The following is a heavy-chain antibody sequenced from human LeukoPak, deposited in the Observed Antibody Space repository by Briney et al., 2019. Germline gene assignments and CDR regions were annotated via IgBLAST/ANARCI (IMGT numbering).Heavy chain of an antibody. Sequence: GGSLRLSCAASGFTFSSYAMSWVRQAPGKGLEWASAISGSGGSTYYADSVKGRFTISRDNSKNTLYLQMNSLRAEDTAVYYCAKDRKFGELPNAFDIWGQGTMVTVSS. D-gene: IGHD3-10*01. J-gene: IGHJ3*02. CDR1: GFTFSSYA. CDR3: AKDRKFGELPNAFDI. CDR2: ISGSGGST. V-gene: IGHV3-23*01.